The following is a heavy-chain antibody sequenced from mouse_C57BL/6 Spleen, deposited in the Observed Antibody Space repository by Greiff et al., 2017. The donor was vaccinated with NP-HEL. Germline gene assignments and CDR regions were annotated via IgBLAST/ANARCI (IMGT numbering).Heavy chain of an antibody. CDR2: ISYDGSN. CDR1: GYSITSGYY. Sequence: DVKLLESGPGLVKPSQSLSLTCSVTGYSITSGYYWNWIRQFPGNKLEWMGYISYDGSNNYNPSLKNRISITRDTSKNQFFLKLNSVTTEDTATYYCAREGNDYGFDYWGQGTTLTVSS. D-gene: IGHD2-4*01. V-gene: IGHV3-6*01. CDR3: AREGNDYGFDY. J-gene: IGHJ2*01.